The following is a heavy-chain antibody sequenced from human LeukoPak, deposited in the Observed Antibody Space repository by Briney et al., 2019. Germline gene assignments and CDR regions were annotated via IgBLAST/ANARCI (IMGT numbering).Heavy chain of an antibody. D-gene: IGHD1-26*01. Sequence: GGSLRLSCAASGFTFNSYAMHWVRQAPGKGLEWVAVISYDGSDKYYADSVKGRFTISRDNSENTLYLQMNSLRTEDTAVYYCARGSVVGAPNFDYWGQGTLVTVSS. CDR1: GFTFNSYA. J-gene: IGHJ4*02. CDR2: ISYDGSDK. CDR3: ARGSVVGAPNFDY. V-gene: IGHV3-30-3*01.